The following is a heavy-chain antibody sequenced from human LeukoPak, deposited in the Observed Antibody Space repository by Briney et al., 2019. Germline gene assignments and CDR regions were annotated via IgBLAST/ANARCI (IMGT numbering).Heavy chain of an antibody. CDR3: ARDESSGWSYYFDY. CDR2: IRFDGSNK. V-gene: IGHV3-30*02. Sequence: GGSLRLSCAASGFTFSSYGMHWVRQAPGKWLEWVAFIRFDGSNKYYADSVKGRFTITRDNSKNTLYLQMNSLRAEDTAVYYCARDESSGWSYYFDYWGQGTLVTVSS. J-gene: IGHJ4*02. D-gene: IGHD6-19*01. CDR1: GFTFSSYG.